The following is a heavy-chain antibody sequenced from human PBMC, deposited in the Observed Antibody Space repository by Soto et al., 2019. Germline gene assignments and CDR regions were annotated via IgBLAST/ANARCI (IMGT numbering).Heavy chain of an antibody. CDR1: GFMFGSYA. J-gene: IGHJ6*02. V-gene: IGHV3-23*01. CDR3: AKDLLSSYYYGMDA. Sequence: EVQLLESGGGLVQPGGSLRLSCAASGFMFGSYAMSWVRQAPGKGLEWVSGISGSGTDTYYADAVKGRVTISRDNAKNTLYLQMNGLRAEDTVIYYCAKDLLSSYYYGMDAWGQGTTVTVSS. CDR2: ISGSGTDT. D-gene: IGHD3-10*01.